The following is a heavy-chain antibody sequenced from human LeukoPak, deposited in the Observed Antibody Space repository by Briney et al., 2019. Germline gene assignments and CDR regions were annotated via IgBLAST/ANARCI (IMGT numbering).Heavy chain of an antibody. CDR1: GFTFKNYA. Sequence: GGSLRLSCAASGFTFKNYAMSWVRQAPGKGLEWVSSIDGSGDNRYYADSVKGRFTISGDNSGNTLYLQLRGLGAVDTATYYCAKVQMSTGWTFDFWGQGSLVTVSS. D-gene: IGHD2-2*01. CDR3: AKVQMSTGWTFDF. V-gene: IGHV3-23*01. CDR2: IDGSGDNR. J-gene: IGHJ4*02.